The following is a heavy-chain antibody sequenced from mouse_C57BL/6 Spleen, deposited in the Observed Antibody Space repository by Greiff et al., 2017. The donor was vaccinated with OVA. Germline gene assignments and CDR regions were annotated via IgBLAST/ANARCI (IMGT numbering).Heavy chain of an antibody. J-gene: IGHJ4*01. CDR2: IWSDGST. CDR3: ARHDYDLDYYAMDY. Sequence: VKLVESGPGLVAPSQSLSITCTVSGFSLTSYGVHWVRQPPGKGLEWLVVIWSDGSTTYNSAPKSRLSISKDNSKGPVFLKMNSHQTDDTAMYYCARHDYDLDYYAMDYWGQGTSVTVSS. CDR1: GFSLTSYG. D-gene: IGHD2-4*01. V-gene: IGHV2-6-1*01.